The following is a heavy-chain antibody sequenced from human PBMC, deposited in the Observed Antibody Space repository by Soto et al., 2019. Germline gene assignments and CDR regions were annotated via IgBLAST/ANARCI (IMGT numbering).Heavy chain of an antibody. D-gene: IGHD3-10*01. Sequence: SETLSLTCTVSGGSISSGDYYWSWIRQPPGKGLEWIGYIYYSGSTYYNPSLKSRVTISVDTSKNQFSLKLSSVTAADTAVYYCARGGSGRTYYGMDVWGQGTTVTVSS. CDR2: IYYSGST. J-gene: IGHJ6*02. V-gene: IGHV4-30-4*01. CDR1: GGSISSGDYY. CDR3: ARGGSGRTYYGMDV.